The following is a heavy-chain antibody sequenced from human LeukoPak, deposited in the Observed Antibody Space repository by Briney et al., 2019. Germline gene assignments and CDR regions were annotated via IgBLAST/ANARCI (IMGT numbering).Heavy chain of an antibody. CDR1: GFSFSTHG. CDR3: AKGNRPPMGWSDP. V-gene: IGHV3-30*02. D-gene: IGHD3-10*01. J-gene: IGHJ5*02. CDR2: IRYDGSNK. Sequence: PGGSLRLSCAASGFSFSTHGMHWVRQAPGKGLEWVAFIRYDGSNKYYADSVKGRFTISRDNSKNTLYLQMNSLRAEDTAVYYCAKGNRPPMGWSDPWGQGTLVTVSS.